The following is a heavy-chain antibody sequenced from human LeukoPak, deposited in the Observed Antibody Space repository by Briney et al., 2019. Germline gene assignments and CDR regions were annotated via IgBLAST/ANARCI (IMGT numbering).Heavy chain of an antibody. CDR3: ARHYGP. D-gene: IGHD3-16*01. V-gene: IGHV4-4*02. CDR1: GDSISSSNW. CDR2: IYHGGTT. J-gene: IGHJ5*02. Sequence: SGTLSLTCAVFGDSISSSNWWSWVRQPPGKGLEWIGEIYHGGTTNYNPSLKSRVTISVDTSRNQFSLNLSSVTAADTAVYYCARHYGPWGQGTLVAVSS.